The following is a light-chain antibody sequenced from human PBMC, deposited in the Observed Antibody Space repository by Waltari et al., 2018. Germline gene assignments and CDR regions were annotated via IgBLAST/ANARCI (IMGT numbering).Light chain of an antibody. CDR3: QQYYETPVS. CDR1: QSVSNF. CDR2: DAS. V-gene: IGKV3-20*01. Sequence: EVVLTHSPGTLSLSPGDRATLSCRASQSVSNFLAWYQQKPGQAPRLLIYDASNRATGIPERFSGSGSGTDFTLTISRLEPEDFAVYYCQQYYETPVSFGQGTKMEIK. J-gene: IGKJ2*03.